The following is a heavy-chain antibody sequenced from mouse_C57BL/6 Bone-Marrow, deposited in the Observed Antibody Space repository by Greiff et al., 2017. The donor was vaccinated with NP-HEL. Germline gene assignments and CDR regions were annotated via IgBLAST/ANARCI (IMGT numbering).Heavy chain of an antibody. CDR1: GFNIKDDY. J-gene: IGHJ4*01. D-gene: IGHD1-1*01. Sequence: VQLQQSGAELVRPGASVKLSCTASGFNIKDDYMHWVKQRPEQGLEWIGWIDPENGDTEYASKFQGKATITADTSSNTAYLQLSSLTSEDTAVYYCTTWYYEAMDYWGQGTSVTVSS. CDR2: IDPENGDT. CDR3: TTWYYEAMDY. V-gene: IGHV14-4*01.